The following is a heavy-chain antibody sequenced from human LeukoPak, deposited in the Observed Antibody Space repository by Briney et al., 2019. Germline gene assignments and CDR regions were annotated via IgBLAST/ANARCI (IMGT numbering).Heavy chain of an antibody. D-gene: IGHD3-10*01. Sequence: GGSLRLSCAASGFTFSSYAMSWVRQAPGKGLEWVSAISGSGGSTYYADSVKGRFTISRDNSKNTLYLQMNSLRAEDTAVYHCAKDTQYYYGSGSYFYWGQGTLATVSS. CDR3: AKDTQYYYGSGSYFY. CDR2: ISGSGGST. CDR1: GFTFSSYA. J-gene: IGHJ4*02. V-gene: IGHV3-23*01.